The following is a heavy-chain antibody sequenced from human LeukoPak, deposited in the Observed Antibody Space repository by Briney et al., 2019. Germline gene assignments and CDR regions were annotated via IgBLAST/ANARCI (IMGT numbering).Heavy chain of an antibody. V-gene: IGHV1-18*04. J-gene: IGHJ4*02. Sequence: GASVTVSCKASGYTFTAYYLQWVRLAPGQGLEWMGWISAYNGNTNYAQKLQGRVTMTTDTSTSTAYMELRSLRSDDTAVYYCARSDYGGNQEFGYWGQGTLVTVSS. D-gene: IGHD4-23*01. CDR3: ARSDYGGNQEFGY. CDR2: ISAYNGNT. CDR1: GYTFTAYY.